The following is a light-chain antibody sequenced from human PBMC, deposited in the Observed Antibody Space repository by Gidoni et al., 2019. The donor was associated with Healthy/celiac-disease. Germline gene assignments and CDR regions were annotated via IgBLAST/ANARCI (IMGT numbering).Light chain of an antibody. Sequence: SSELTQDPAVSVALGQTVRITCQGDSLRSYYASWYQQKPGQAPVLVIYGKNNRPSGIPDRFSGSSSGNTGSLTITGAQAEDEADYYWNSRDSSDNHVVFGGGTKLTVL. CDR1: SLRSYY. CDR3: NSRDSSDNHVV. V-gene: IGLV3-19*01. CDR2: GKN. J-gene: IGLJ2*01.